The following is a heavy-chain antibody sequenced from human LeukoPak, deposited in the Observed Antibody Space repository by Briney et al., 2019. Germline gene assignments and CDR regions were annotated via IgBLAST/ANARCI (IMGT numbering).Heavy chain of an antibody. V-gene: IGHV1-3*01. Sequence: ASVKVSCKASGYTFTSNYIHWVRQAPGQRLEWMGWINAGNGNATYTQKFQDRVTFTRDTSASTAYMDLSSLRSEDTAVYYCARVSSGWHGYLDHWGQGTPVTVSS. CDR2: INAGNGNA. J-gene: IGHJ4*02. CDR3: ARVSSGWHGYLDH. CDR1: GYTFTSNY. D-gene: IGHD6-25*01.